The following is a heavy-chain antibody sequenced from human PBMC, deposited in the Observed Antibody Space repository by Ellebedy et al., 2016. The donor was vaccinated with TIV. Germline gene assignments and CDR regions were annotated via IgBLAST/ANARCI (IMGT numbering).Heavy chain of an antibody. CDR3: AKDRVSGKWDAFDI. D-gene: IGHD2-8*01. CDR2: ISSSGGGT. V-gene: IGHV3-23*01. CDR1: RFTFSIYG. Sequence: GESLKISCAASRFTFSIYGMIWVSQAPGGGLEWVSGISSSGGGTYYAPSVKGRFTIFRDNAKNTLYLQMNSLRDDDTAVYYCAKDRVSGKWDAFDIWGQGTVVTVSS. J-gene: IGHJ3*02.